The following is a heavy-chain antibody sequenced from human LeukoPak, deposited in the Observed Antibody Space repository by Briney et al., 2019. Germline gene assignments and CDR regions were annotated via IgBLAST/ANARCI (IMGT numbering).Heavy chain of an antibody. D-gene: IGHD1-26*01. CDR1: GDSVSSDTSA. CDR2: TYYRSKWYH. CDR3: ARDQWALNS. V-gene: IGHV6-1*01. Sequence: PSQTLSLTRAISGDSVSSDTSAWNWIRQSPSRGLEWLGRTYYRSKWYHEYADSVRSRINIYPDTSKNHFSLQLISVTPEDTALYYCARDQWALNSWGQGTLVTVSS. J-gene: IGHJ4*02.